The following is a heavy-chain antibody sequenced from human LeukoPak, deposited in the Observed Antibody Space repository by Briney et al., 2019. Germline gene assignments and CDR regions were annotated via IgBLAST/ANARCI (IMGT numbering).Heavy chain of an antibody. Sequence: PSQTLSLTCTVSGGSINSGDYSWSWIRQTPGKGLEWIGYIYYSGSTYYNPSLKSRVTMTIETSKNQFSLKLTSVTAADTAVYYCARMKKYVAHGDSNWFDPWGQGTLVTVSS. CDR1: GGSINSGDYS. V-gene: IGHV4-30-4*01. D-gene: IGHD3-10*01. J-gene: IGHJ5*02. CDR3: ARMKKYVAHGDSNWFDP. CDR2: IYYSGST.